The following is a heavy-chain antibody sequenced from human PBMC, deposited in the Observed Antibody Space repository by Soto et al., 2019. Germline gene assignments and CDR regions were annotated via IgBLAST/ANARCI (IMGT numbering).Heavy chain of an antibody. J-gene: IGHJ1*01. CDR1: GGSFSGYY. Sequence: QVQLQRGAGLLKPSETLSLTCAVYGGSFSGYYWSWIRQPPGKGLEWIGEINHSGSTNYNPSLKSRVTISVDTSKNQFSLKLSSVTAADTAVYYCARGPAMVRGGYFQHWGQGTLVTVSS. CDR2: INHSGST. CDR3: ARGPAMVRGGYFQH. D-gene: IGHD3-10*01. V-gene: IGHV4-34*01.